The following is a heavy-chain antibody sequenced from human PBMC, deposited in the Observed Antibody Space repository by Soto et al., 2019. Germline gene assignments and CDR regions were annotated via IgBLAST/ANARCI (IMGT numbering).Heavy chain of an antibody. D-gene: IGHD2-15*01. J-gene: IGHJ6*02. V-gene: IGHV1-46*01. CDR1: GYTFTSYY. Sequence: ASVKVSCKASGYTFTSYYMHWVRQAPGQGIEWMGIINPSGGSTSYAQKFQGRVTMTRDTSTSTVYMELSSLRSEDTAVYYCARDSPLGSGPTYYYYYGMDVWGQGTTVTVSS. CDR3: ARDSPLGSGPTYYYYYGMDV. CDR2: INPSGGST.